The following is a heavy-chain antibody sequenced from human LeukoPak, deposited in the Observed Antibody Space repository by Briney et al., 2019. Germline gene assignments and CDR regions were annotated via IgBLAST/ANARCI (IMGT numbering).Heavy chain of an antibody. CDR3: ARDLYYYGSGSFGKYYYYGMDV. CDR2: ISYDGSNK. V-gene: IGHV3-30-3*01. Sequence: GRSLRLSCAASGFTFSSYAMHWVRQAPGKGLEWVAVISYDGSNKYYADSVKGRFTISRDNSKNTLYLQMNSLRAEDTAVYYYARDLYYYGSGSFGKYYYYGMDVWGQGTTVTVSS. J-gene: IGHJ6*02. D-gene: IGHD3-10*01. CDR1: GFTFSSYA.